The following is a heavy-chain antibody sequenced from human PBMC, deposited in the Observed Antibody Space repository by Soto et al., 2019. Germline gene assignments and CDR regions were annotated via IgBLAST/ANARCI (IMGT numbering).Heavy chain of an antibody. J-gene: IGHJ4*02. D-gene: IGHD6-6*01. V-gene: IGHV1-2*04. Sequence: ASVKVSCKASGYTFTVYDMHWVRQAPGQGLEWMGWINPNSGGTNYAQKFQGWVTMTRDTSISTAYMELSRLRSDDTAVYYCARSYSSSSEVDYWGQGTLVTVSS. CDR3: ARSYSSSSEVDY. CDR1: GYTFTVYD. CDR2: INPNSGGT.